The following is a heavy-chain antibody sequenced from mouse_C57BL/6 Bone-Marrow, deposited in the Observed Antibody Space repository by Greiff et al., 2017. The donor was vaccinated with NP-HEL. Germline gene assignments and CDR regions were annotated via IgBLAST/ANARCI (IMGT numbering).Heavy chain of an antibody. CDR1: GYNFTSYG. D-gene: IGHD2-2*01. Sequence: QVQLQQSGAELARPGASVKLSCTASGYNFTSYGISWVKQRTGQGLEWIGEIYPISGNTYYNEKFKGKATLTADKSSSTAYMELRSLTSEDSAVYFCARGDLLWLRRSWFAYWGQGTLVTVSA. V-gene: IGHV1-81*01. J-gene: IGHJ3*01. CDR3: ARGDLLWLRRSWFAY. CDR2: IYPISGNT.